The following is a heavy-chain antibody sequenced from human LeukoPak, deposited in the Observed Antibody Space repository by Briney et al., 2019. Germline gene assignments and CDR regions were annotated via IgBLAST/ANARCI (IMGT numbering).Heavy chain of an antibody. V-gene: IGHV3-64D*06. Sequence: PGGSLRLSCSASGFTFSSYAMHWVRQAPGKGLEYVSAISSNGGSTYYADSVKGRFTISRDNSKNTLYLQMSSLRAEDTAVYYCVKERGYRSGGSCYFDYWGQGTLVTVSS. CDR3: VKERGYRSGGSCYFDY. D-gene: IGHD2-15*01. J-gene: IGHJ4*02. CDR2: ISSNGGST. CDR1: GFTFSSYA.